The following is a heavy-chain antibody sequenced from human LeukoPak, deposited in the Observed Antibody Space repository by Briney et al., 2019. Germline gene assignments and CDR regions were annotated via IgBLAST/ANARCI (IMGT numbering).Heavy chain of an antibody. CDR2: IYNSGST. J-gene: IGHJ4*02. Sequence: SETLSLTCAVYGGSFSGYYWSWIRQPPGKGLEWIGTIYNSGSTYYNASLESRVTISVDTSKNQFSLKLSSVTAADTAVYYCARSGYYDSSGYFDYWGQGTLVTVSS. CDR3: ARSGYYDSSGYFDY. V-gene: IGHV4-34*01. D-gene: IGHD3-22*01. CDR1: GGSFSGYY.